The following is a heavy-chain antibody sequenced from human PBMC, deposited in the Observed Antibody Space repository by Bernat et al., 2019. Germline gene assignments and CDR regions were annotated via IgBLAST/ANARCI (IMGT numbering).Heavy chain of an antibody. CDR3: AKEDIWFGSPYGLDV. D-gene: IGHD3-10*01. CDR2: INAGNGDT. CDR1: GYTFTSYA. J-gene: IGHJ6*02. V-gene: IGHV1-3*01. Sequence: QVQVVQSGAEVKKPGASVKVSCKASGYTFTSYAMHWVRQAPGQRPEWMGWINAGNGDTKYSQKFQGRVTITRDTSARTAYMELSSLRSEDTAVYYCAKEDIWFGSPYGLDVWGQGTTVTVSS.